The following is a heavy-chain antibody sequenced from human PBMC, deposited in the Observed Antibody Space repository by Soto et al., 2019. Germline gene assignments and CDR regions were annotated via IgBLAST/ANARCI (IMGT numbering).Heavy chain of an antibody. V-gene: IGHV4-31*03. CDR3: ARDYYDSSGYCHGPDY. J-gene: IGHJ4*02. Sequence: QVQLQESGPGLVKPSQTLSLTCTVSGGSISSGGYYWSWIRQHPGKGLEWIGYIYYSGSTYYNPSLKSRVTISVDTSKNQFSLKLSSVTAADTAVYYCARDYYDSSGYCHGPDYWGQGTLVTVSS. D-gene: IGHD3-22*01. CDR1: GGSISSGGYY. CDR2: IYYSGST.